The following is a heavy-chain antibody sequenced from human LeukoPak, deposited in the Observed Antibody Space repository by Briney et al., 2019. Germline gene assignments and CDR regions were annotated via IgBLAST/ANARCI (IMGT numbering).Heavy chain of an antibody. J-gene: IGHJ4*02. CDR3: AKAEYYYDSSGTFDY. CDR2: INGSGGSS. V-gene: IGHV3-23*01. D-gene: IGHD3-22*01. CDR1: GFTFSNYA. Sequence: GGSLRLSCAASGFTFSNYAMSWVRQAPGKGLEWVSAINGSGGSSYYADSVKGRFTIPRDNSKNTLYLQMNSLRAEDTAVYYCAKAEYYYDSSGTFDYWGQGTLVTVSS.